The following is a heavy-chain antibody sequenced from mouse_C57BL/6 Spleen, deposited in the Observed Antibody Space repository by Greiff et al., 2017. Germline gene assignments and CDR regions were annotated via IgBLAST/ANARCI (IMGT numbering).Heavy chain of an antibody. D-gene: IGHD1-1*02. CDR2: IDPSDSYT. J-gene: IGHJ4*01. CDR1: GYTFTSYW. CDR3: ARKGIWSYAMDD. V-gene: IGHV1-69*01. Sequence: VQLQQPGAELVMPGASVKLSCKASGYTFTSYWMHWVKQRPGQGLEWIGEIDPSDSYTNYTPKFKGKSTLTVDKSSSTAYMQRSSMTAEDSAVYYCARKGIWSYAMDDWGQGTSVTVSS.